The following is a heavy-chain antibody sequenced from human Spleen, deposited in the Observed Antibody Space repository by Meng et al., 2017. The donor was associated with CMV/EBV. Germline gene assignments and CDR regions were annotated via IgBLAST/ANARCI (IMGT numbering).Heavy chain of an antibody. V-gene: IGHV3-9*01. D-gene: IGHD2-2*02. CDR2: ISWNTATV. CDR1: GFMFDDSA. Sequence: SLKISCAASGFMFDDSAMHWVRQAPGKGLEWVSGISWNTATVGYADSVKGRFTISRDNAKDSLYLQMNSLRAEDTAVYYCARAWLGYCSSTSCYNYYGMDVWGQGTTVTVSS. J-gene: IGHJ6*02. CDR3: ARAWLGYCSSTSCYNYYGMDV.